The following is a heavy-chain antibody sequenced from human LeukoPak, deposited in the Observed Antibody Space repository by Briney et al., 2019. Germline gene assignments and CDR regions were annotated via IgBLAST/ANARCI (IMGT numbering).Heavy chain of an antibody. CDR1: GFTFSSYA. Sequence: GGSLRLSCAASGFTFSSYALTWVREAPAKGLEWVSAISGNGGSTNYAGSVKGRFTISRDNSKNALYLQMNSLRADDTAVYYCAKGGLRYFDWLGEYWGQGTLVTVSS. D-gene: IGHD3-9*01. CDR3: AKGGLRYFDWLGEY. CDR2: ISGNGGST. J-gene: IGHJ4*02. V-gene: IGHV3-23*01.